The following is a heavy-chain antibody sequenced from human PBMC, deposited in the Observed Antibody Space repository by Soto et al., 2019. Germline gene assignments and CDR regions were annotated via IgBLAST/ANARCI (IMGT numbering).Heavy chain of an antibody. V-gene: IGHV4-39*01. CDR2: IYYSGST. J-gene: IGHJ5*02. D-gene: IGHD6-13*01. Sequence: SETLSLTCTVFGGSISSSSYYRGLIRQPPGKGLEWIGSIYYSGSTYYNPSLKSRVTISVDTSKNQFSLKLSSVTAADTAVYYCARHPERIAQIGWFDPWGQGTLVTVSS. CDR3: ARHPERIAQIGWFDP. CDR1: GGSISSSSYY.